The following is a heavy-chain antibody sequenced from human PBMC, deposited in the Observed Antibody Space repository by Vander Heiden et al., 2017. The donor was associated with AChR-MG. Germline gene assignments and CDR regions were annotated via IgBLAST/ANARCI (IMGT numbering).Heavy chain of an antibody. CDR3: ARLTFFDIFSGYAFDS. J-gene: IGHJ4*02. V-gene: IGHV4-30-4*01. CDR2: IYYTGNT. Sequence: QVELQESGPGLVKPSQTLSLTCSVSGGTISSGDYYWSWVRQPPGKALEWIGHIYYTGNTHYNSYLKSRISLSVDRSNNLFSLRLTSVTASDTAVYFCARLTFFDIFSGYAFDSWGQGALVTVSS. D-gene: IGHD3-9*01. CDR1: GGTISSGDYY.